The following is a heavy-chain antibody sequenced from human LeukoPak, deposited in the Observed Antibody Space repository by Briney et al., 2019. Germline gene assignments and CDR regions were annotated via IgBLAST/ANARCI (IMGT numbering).Heavy chain of an antibody. Sequence: GGSLRLSCAASGFTVSSNYMSWVRQAPGKGLEWVSVVYSGGTTYYADSVKGRFIISRDTSKNTLYLQMNSLRAEDTAVYYCARDPVGAIGYGMDVWGQGTTVTVSS. D-gene: IGHD1-26*01. CDR2: VYSGGTT. J-gene: IGHJ6*02. V-gene: IGHV3-66*01. CDR3: ARDPVGAIGYGMDV. CDR1: GFTVSSNY.